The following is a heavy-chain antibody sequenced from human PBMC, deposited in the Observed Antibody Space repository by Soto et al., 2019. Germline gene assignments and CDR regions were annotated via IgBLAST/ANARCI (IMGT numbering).Heavy chain of an antibody. Sequence: SETLSLTCTVSGGSISSYYWSWIRQPAGKGLEWIGRIYTNGSTNYNPSLKSRVTMSVDTSKNQSSLKLSSVTAADTAVYYCASWQYRDSFDIWGQGTMVTVSS. CDR1: GGSISSYY. D-gene: IGHD3-16*02. CDR3: ASWQYRDSFDI. J-gene: IGHJ3*02. CDR2: IYTNGST. V-gene: IGHV4-4*07.